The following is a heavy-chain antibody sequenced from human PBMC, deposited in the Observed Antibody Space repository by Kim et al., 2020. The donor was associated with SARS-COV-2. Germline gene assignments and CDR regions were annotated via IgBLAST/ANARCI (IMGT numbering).Heavy chain of an antibody. D-gene: IGHD1-26*01. V-gene: IGHV3-30*18. CDR2: ISYDGSNK. Sequence: GGSLRLSCAASGFTFSSYGMHWVRQAPGKGLEWVAVISYDGSNKYYADSVKGRFTISRDNSKNTLYLQMNSLRAEDTAVYYCAKDHPGAAPFDYWGQGTL. CDR3: AKDHPGAAPFDY. CDR1: GFTFSSYG. J-gene: IGHJ4*02.